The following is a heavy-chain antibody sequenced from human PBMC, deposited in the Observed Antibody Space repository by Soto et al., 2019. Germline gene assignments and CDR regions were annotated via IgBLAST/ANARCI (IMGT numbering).Heavy chain of an antibody. V-gene: IGHV1-24*01. CDR2: FDPEDGET. D-gene: IGHD1-26*01. CDR1: GYTLTELS. CDR3: AKAGVVGAPDAFDI. Sequence: ASVKVSCKVSGYTLTELSMHWVRQAPGKGLEWMGGFDPEDGETIYAQKFQGRVTMTEDTSTDTAYMELSSLRSEDTAVYYRAKAGVVGAPDAFDIWGQGTMVTVS. J-gene: IGHJ3*02.